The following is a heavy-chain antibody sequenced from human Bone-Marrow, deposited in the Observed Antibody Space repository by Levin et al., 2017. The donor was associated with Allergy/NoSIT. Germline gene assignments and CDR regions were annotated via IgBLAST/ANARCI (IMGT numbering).Heavy chain of an antibody. V-gene: IGHV3-15*01. Sequence: GESLKISCAASGFTFSDAWMNWVRLAPGKGLEWVGRIKTKFDGGTKDYDAAAKGRITISREDSKNTVYLHMRSLKIEDTALYYCTTADGDRSDFDYWGQGTLVTVSS. CDR2: IKTKFDGGTK. D-gene: IGHD3-22*01. CDR1: GFTFSDAW. J-gene: IGHJ4*02. CDR3: TTADGDRSDFDY.